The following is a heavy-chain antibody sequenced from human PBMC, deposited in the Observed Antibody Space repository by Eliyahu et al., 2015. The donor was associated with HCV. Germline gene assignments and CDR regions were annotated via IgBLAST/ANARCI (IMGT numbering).Heavy chain of an antibody. D-gene: IGHD3-10*01. J-gene: IGHJ4*02. CDR1: GYTFTNYA. Sequence: QVQHVQSGAEVKEPGASVHLSCKASGYTFTNYAIHWVRQAPGQXLEWMGWIHSGNGNTEYSEKFQGRVTLTRDTSPSTAYMELSSLRSEDTALYYCARNDGSGSLDFWGQGTLVTVSS. CDR2: IHSGNGNT. V-gene: IGHV1-3*01. CDR3: ARNDGSGSLDF.